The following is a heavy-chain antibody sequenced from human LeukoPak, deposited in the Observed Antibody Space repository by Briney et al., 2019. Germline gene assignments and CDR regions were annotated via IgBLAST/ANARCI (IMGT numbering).Heavy chain of an antibody. V-gene: IGHV1-18*01. D-gene: IGHD3-10*01. J-gene: IGHJ3*02. CDR2: ISAYNGNT. Sequence: EASVKVSCKASGGTFSSYAISWVRQAPGQGLEWMGWISAYNGNTNYAQKLQGRVTMTTDTSTSTAYMDLRSLRSDDTAVYYCARDGPYYGSGRGSAFDIWGQGTMVTVSS. CDR1: GGTFSSYA. CDR3: ARDGPYYGSGRGSAFDI.